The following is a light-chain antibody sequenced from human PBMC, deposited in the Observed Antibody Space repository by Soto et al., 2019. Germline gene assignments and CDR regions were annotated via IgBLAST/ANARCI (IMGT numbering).Light chain of an antibody. Sequence: EIVLTQSPGTLSLSPGERATLSCRASQSVSSSYLVWYQQNPEQAPWHLIYGASIRATSTPFRFSGSGSGTDFTLTISRLEPEDFAVYYCQQYGSSPMFTFGPGTKVDIK. CDR3: QQYGSSPMFT. CDR2: GAS. CDR1: QSVSSSY. V-gene: IGKV3-20*01. J-gene: IGKJ3*01.